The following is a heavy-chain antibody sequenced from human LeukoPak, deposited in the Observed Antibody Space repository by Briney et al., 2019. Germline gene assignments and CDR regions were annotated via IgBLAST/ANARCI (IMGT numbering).Heavy chain of an antibody. D-gene: IGHD3-10*01. J-gene: IGHJ4*02. CDR3: ARGARAFDY. CDR1: GASISSGGYY. CDR2: INHSGST. Sequence: KTSETLSLTCTVSGASISSGGYYWSWIRQPPGKGLEWIGEINHSGSTNYNPSLKSRVTISVDTSKNQFSLKLSSVTAADTAVYYCARGARAFDYWGQGTLVTVSS. V-gene: IGHV4-39*07.